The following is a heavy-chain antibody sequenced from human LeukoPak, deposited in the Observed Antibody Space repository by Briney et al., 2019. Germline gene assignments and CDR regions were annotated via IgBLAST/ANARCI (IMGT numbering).Heavy chain of an antibody. Sequence: PSETLSLTCAVSGYSISSGYYWGWIRQPPGKGLEWIGSIYHSGSTYYNPSLKSRVTISVDTSKNQFSLKLSSVTAADTAVYYCARDLDGSGRNDYWGQGTLVTVSS. V-gene: IGHV4-38-2*02. CDR3: ARDLDGSGRNDY. CDR2: IYHSGST. CDR1: GYSISSGYY. J-gene: IGHJ4*02. D-gene: IGHD3-10*01.